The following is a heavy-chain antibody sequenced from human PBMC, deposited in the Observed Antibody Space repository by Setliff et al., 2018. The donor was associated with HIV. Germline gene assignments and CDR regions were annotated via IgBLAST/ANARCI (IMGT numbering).Heavy chain of an antibody. CDR1: GGSISSHY. Sequence: SETLSLTCTVSGGSISSHYWSWIRQPPGKGLEWIGSIYYSGSTNYNPSLKSRVTISVDTSKNQLSLKLSSVTAADTAVYYCARQAAAGDFDYWGQGTLVTVSS. CDR2: IYYSGST. V-gene: IGHV4-59*08. J-gene: IGHJ4*02. D-gene: IGHD6-13*01. CDR3: ARQAAAGDFDY.